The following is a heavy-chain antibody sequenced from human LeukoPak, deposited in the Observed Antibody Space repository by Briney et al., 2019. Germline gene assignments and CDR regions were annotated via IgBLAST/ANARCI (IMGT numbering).Heavy chain of an antibody. CDR3: TTVERWLLRSSPY. CDR1: GFTFSNAW. CDR2: IKTKTDGGTT. J-gene: IGHJ4*02. D-gene: IGHD5-24*01. Sequence: GGSLRLSCAASGFTFSNAWMTWVREAPGKGLEWVGRIKTKTDGGTTDYAAPVKGRFTISRDDSKNTLYLQMNCLKTNHIAVYYCTTVERWLLRSSPYWGQGTLVTVSS. V-gene: IGHV3-15*01.